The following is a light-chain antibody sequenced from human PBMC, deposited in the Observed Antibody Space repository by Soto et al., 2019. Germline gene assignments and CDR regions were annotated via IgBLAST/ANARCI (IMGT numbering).Light chain of an antibody. J-gene: IGKJ4*01. V-gene: IGKV3-15*01. Sequence: EIVMTQSPATLSVSPGDRATLSCRASQSVSSNLAWYQQKPGQAPRLVIYGASTRATAIPARFSGSGSGTEFTLTISSLQSEDFAVYYCQQYADCPPLTFCGGTKVEIK. CDR3: QQYADCPPLT. CDR2: GAS. CDR1: QSVSSN.